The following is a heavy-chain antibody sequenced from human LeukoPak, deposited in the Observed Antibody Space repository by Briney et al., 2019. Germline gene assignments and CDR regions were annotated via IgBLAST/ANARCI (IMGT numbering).Heavy chain of an antibody. V-gene: IGHV3-43*02. CDR1: GFTFGDYA. CDR2: ISENGGRT. D-gene: IGHD6-13*01. Sequence: GGSLRLPCAASGFTFGDYAIHWVRQAPGKGLEWVSLISENGGRTYYADSVKGRFTIARDNRKNSLYLQMDSLRTEDSALYYCAKDLTQLVLAFDIWGQGTMVTVSS. J-gene: IGHJ3*02. CDR3: AKDLTQLVLAFDI.